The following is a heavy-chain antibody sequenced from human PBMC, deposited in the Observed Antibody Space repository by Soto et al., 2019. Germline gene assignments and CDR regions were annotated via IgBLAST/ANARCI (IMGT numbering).Heavy chain of an antibody. D-gene: IGHD2-15*01. J-gene: IGHJ6*02. Sequence: GSLRLSCAGSGFTFSSYWMHCVRQAPGKGLVWVSRINSDGSSTSYADSVKGRFTISRDNAKNTLYLQMNSLRAEDTAVYYCARDARYCSGGSCYSYYYYYGMDVWGQGTTVTVSS. CDR1: GFTFSSYW. CDR3: ARDARYCSGGSCYSYYYYYGMDV. V-gene: IGHV3-74*01. CDR2: INSDGSST.